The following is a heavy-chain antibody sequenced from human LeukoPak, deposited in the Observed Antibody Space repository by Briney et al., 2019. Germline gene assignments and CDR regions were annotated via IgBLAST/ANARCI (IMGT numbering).Heavy chain of an antibody. CDR2: IYYSGNT. D-gene: IGHD3-22*01. Sequence: ASETLSLTCTVSGGSISSSSYYWGWIRQPPGKGLEWIGSIYYSGNTYYNASLKSQVSISIDTSKNQFSLRLTSVTAADTAVYYCARDGVVIISTLTGFDYWGQGTLVTVSS. J-gene: IGHJ4*02. CDR1: GGSISSSSYY. V-gene: IGHV4-39*02. CDR3: ARDGVVIISTLTGFDY.